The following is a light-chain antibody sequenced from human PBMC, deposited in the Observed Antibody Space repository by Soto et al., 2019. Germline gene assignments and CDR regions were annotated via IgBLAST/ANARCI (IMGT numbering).Light chain of an antibody. CDR2: GNN. J-gene: IGLJ1*01. CDR1: RSNIGAGYE. V-gene: IGLV1-40*01. CDR3: QSYDSSLSALYV. Sequence: QSVLTQPPSVPGAPGQRVTISCTGSRSNIGAGYEVHWYQQLPGTAPKLLIYGNNNRPSGVPDRFSGSKSGTSASLAITGLQAEDEADYYCQSYDSSLSALYVFGTGTKLTVL.